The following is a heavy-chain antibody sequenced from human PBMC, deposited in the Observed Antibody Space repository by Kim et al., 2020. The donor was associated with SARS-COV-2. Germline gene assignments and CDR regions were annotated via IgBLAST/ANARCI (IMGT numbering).Heavy chain of an antibody. CDR2: ISGSGGST. J-gene: IGHJ6*02. CDR1: GFTFSSYA. Sequence: GGSLRLSCAVSGFTFSSYAMSWVRQAPGKGLEWVSGISGSGGSTYYADSVKGRFTISRDNSKNTLYLQMNSLRAEDTALYYCANPPTMTGDYCYGMDVWGQGTTVTVSS. CDR3: ANPPTMTGDYCYGMDV. D-gene: IGHD4-17*01. V-gene: IGHV3-23*01.